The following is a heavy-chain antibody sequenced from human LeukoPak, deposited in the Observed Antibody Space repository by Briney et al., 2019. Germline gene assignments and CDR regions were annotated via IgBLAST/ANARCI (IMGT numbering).Heavy chain of an antibody. CDR3: ARGAYNWNDGWFDP. J-gene: IGHJ5*02. V-gene: IGHV1-2*02. CDR2: INPNSGGT. CDR1: GYTFTGYY. Sequence: ASVKVSCKASGYTFTGYYMHWVRQAPGQGLEWMGWINPNSGGTNYAQKFQGRVTMTRDTSISTAYMELSRLRSDGTAVYYCARGAYNWNDGWFDPWGQGTLVTVSS. D-gene: IGHD1-20*01.